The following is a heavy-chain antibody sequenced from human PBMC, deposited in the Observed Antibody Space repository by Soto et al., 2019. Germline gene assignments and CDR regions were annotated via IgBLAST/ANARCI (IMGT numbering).Heavy chain of an antibody. V-gene: IGHV3-23*01. CDR1: GFTLSDHY. CDR2: ISGSGGST. CDR3: AKDVGQWLAREFDP. Sequence: GGSLRLSCAGSGFTLSDHYIDWVRQAPGKGLEWVSAISGSGGSTYYADSVKGRFTISRDNSKNTLYLQMNSLRAEDTAVYYCAKDVGQWLAREFDPWRQGTLVTVSS. J-gene: IGHJ5*02. D-gene: IGHD6-19*01.